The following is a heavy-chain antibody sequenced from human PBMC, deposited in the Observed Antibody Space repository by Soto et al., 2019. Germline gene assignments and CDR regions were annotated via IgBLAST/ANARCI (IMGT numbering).Heavy chain of an antibody. J-gene: IGHJ6*02. V-gene: IGHV3-23*01. Sequence: PGGSLRLSCGASGFTFRSYAMSWVRQAPGKGLEWVSEISGSGGSTYYADSVKGRFTISRDNSKNTLYLQINSLRAEDTAVYYCARAGVGSPIFGVVDPFYYGMDVWGQGTTVTVSS. CDR3: ARAGVGSPIFGVVDPFYYGMDV. D-gene: IGHD3-3*01. CDR2: ISGSGGST. CDR1: GFTFRSYA.